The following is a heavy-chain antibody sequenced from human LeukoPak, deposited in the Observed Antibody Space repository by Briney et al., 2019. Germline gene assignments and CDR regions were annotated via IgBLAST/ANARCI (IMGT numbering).Heavy chain of an antibody. J-gene: IGHJ4*02. CDR2: IYYSGST. D-gene: IGHD2-15*01. Sequence: SETLSLTCTVSGGSISSHYWSWIRQPPGKGLEWIGYIYYSGSTNYNPSLKSRVTISVDTSKNQFSLKLSSVTAADTAVYYCARIGDVVVFDYWGQGTLVTVSS. CDR1: GGSISSHY. V-gene: IGHV4-59*11. CDR3: ARIGDVVVFDY.